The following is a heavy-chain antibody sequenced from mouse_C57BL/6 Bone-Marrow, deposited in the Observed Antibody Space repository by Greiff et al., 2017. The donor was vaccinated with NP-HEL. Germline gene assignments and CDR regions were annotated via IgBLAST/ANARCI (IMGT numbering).Heavy chain of an antibody. D-gene: IGHD2-4*01. CDR1: GYTFTDYE. CDR2: IDPDSGST. CDR3: ARDYDPDFDD. Sequence: VQLQQPGAELVRPGASVTLSCKASGYTFTDYEMHWVKQRPGHGLEWIGDIDPDSGSTDYNQKFKGKAILTADKSSSTAYMQLSSLTSEDSAVYYCARDYDPDFDDWGQGTTLTVSS. V-gene: IGHV1-15*01. J-gene: IGHJ2*01.